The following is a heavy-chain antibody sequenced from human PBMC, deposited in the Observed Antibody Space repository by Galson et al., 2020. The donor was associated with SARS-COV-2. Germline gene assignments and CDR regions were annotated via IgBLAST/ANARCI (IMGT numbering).Heavy chain of an antibody. CDR3: AKEEGRNLWAFDY. V-gene: IGHV3-30*04. CDR2: ISYDGHTK. Sequence: GGSLRLSCAASGFTFSSYAMHWVRQAPRKGLEWVAFISYDGHTKYYAASVKGRFTISRDSSKKTLSLQMDSLRAEDTAVYYCAKEEGRNLWAFDYWGQGTLVSVSS. CDR1: GFTFSSYA. J-gene: IGHJ4*02. D-gene: IGHD7-27*01.